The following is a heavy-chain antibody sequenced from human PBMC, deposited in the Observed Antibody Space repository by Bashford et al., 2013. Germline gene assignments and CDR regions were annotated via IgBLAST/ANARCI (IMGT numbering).Heavy chain of an antibody. CDR2: SQRLTNGNT. V-gene: IGHV1-18*01. CDR3: ARRLSSGPDDAFDI. Sequence: VRQAPGQRALDVDGDGSQRLTNGNTETSAQKLQGRVTMTTDTSTSTAYMELRSLRSDDTAVYYCARRLSSGPDDAFDIWGQGTMVTVSS. J-gene: IGHJ3*02. D-gene: IGHD3-22*01.